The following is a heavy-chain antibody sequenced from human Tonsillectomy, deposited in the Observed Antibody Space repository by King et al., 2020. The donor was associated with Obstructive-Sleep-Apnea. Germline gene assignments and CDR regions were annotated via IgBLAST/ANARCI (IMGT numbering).Heavy chain of an antibody. CDR2: RKQDGSEK. CDR3: AKESFWGLVVIFDY. CDR1: GCTFSSYW. D-gene: IGHD2-2*01. J-gene: IGHJ4*02. Sequence: VQLVESGGGLVQPGGSLRLSCAASGCTFSSYWMSWVRQAPGKGLEWVANRKQDGSEKYYVDSVKGRFTISSDNAKNTLYLQRNSLRAEDTAVYYCAKESFWGLVVIFDYWGQGTLDTVSS. V-gene: IGHV3-7*01.